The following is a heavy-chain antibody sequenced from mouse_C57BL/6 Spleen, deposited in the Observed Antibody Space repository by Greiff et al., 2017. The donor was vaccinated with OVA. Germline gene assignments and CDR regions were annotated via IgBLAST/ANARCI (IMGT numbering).Heavy chain of an antibody. V-gene: IGHV1-52*01. CDR2: IDPSDSET. CDR1: GYTFTSYW. D-gene: IGHD2-12*01. CDR3: ARPHAYYSNYFDY. J-gene: IGHJ2*01. Sequence: QVQLQQSGAELVRPGSSVKLSCKASGYTFTSYWMHWVKQRPIQGLEWIGNIDPSDSETHYNQKFKDKATLTVDKSSSTAYMQLSSLTSEDSAVYYCARPHAYYSNYFDYWGQGTTLTVSS.